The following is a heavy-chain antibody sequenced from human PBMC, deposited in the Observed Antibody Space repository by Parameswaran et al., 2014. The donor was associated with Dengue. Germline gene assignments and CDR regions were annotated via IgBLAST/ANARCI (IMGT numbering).Heavy chain of an antibody. J-gene: IGHJ5*02. CDR3: AKESKTTAKNS. Sequence: VRQAPGKGLEWVSAISGSGVSTYYTDSVKGRFTISRDNSKSTLYLQINGLRAEDTAVYYCAKESKTTAKNSWGQGSLVTVSS. D-gene: IGHD1/OR15-1a*01. CDR2: ISGSGVST. V-gene: IGHV3-23*01.